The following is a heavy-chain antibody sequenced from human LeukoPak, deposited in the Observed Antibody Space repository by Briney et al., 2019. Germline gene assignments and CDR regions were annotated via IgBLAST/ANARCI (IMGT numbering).Heavy chain of an antibody. CDR3: ARDGIAVAGRFDY. CDR1: GFTFSSYG. Sequence: PGGSPRLSCAASGFTFSSYGMHWVRQAPGKGLEWVAVIWYDGSNKYYADSVKGRFTISRDNSKNTLYLQMNSLRAEDTAVYYCARDGIAVAGRFDYWGQGTLVTVSS. V-gene: IGHV3-33*01. D-gene: IGHD6-19*01. CDR2: IWYDGSNK. J-gene: IGHJ4*02.